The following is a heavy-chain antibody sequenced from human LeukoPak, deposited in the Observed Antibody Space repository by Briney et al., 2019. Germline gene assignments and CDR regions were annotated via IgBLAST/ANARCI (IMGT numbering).Heavy chain of an antibody. D-gene: IGHD1-26*01. CDR1: GYSISSGYY. V-gene: IGHV4-38-2*02. CDR2: IYQSGST. CDR3: AREVVGATGAFDI. Sequence: SETLSLTCTVSGYSISSGYYWGWIRQPPGKGLEWIGSIYQSGSTYYNPSLKSRVTISVDTSKNQFSLKLSSVTAADTAVYYCAREVVGATGAFDIWGQGTMVTVSS. J-gene: IGHJ3*02.